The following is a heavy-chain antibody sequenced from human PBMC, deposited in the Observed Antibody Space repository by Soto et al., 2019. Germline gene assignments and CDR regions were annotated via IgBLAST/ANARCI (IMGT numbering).Heavy chain of an antibody. CDR2: IIPIFGTA. D-gene: IGHD1-1*01. CDR1: GGTFSSYA. J-gene: IGHJ6*02. V-gene: IGHV1-69*13. CDR3: AIPAERENWNYIYGMDV. Sequence: ASVKVSCKASGGTFSSYAISWVRQAPGQGLEWMGGIIPIFGTANYAQKFQGRVTITADESTSTAYMELSSLRSEDTAVYYCAIPAERENWNYIYGMDVWGQGTTVTVSS.